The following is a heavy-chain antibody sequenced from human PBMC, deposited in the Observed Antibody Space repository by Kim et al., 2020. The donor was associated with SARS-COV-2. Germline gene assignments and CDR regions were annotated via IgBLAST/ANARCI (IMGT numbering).Heavy chain of an antibody. CDR3: ARVGNTMVRGGWYFDL. D-gene: IGHD3-10*01. Sequence: GGSLRLSCAASGFTFSSYSMNWVRQAPGKGLEWVSSISSSSSYIYYADSVKGRFTISRDNAKNSLYLQMNSLRAEDTAVYYCARVGNTMVRGGWYFDLWGRGTLVTVSS. CDR1: GFTFSSYS. J-gene: IGHJ2*01. CDR2: ISSSSSYI. V-gene: IGHV3-21*01.